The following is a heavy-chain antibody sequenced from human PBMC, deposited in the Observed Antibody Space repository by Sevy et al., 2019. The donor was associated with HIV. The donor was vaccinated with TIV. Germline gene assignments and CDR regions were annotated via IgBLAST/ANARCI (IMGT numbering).Heavy chain of an antibody. Sequence: SETLSLTCAVSGYSISSGYYWGWIRQPPGKGLEWIGSIYHSGSTYYNPSLKSRVTISVDTSKNQFSLKLSSVTAADTAVYYCARNGGYYYPYYYYYMDVWGKRTTVTVSS. CDR1: GYSISSGYY. J-gene: IGHJ6*03. CDR3: ARNGGYYYPYYYYYMDV. V-gene: IGHV4-38-2*01. D-gene: IGHD3-22*01. CDR2: IYHSGST.